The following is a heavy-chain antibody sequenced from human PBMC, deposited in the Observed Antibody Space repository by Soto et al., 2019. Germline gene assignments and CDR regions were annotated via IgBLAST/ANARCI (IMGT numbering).Heavy chain of an antibody. CDR3: AREVCSSTSCHGHFDY. V-gene: IGHV3-33*01. CDR1: GFTFSSYG. D-gene: IGHD2-2*01. Sequence: GGSLRLSCAASGFTFSSYGMHWVRQAPGKGLEWVAVIWYDGSNKYYADSVKGRFTISRDNSKNTLYLQMNSLRAEDTAVYYCAREVCSSTSCHGHFDYWGQGTLVTVSS. CDR2: IWYDGSNK. J-gene: IGHJ4*02.